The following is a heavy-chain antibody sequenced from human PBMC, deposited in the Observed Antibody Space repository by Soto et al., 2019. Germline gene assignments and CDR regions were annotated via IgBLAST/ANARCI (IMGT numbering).Heavy chain of an antibody. CDR3: ARVVPGAEAWFGP. J-gene: IGHJ5*02. Sequence: SVKVSCKTSGYPFSNYGITWVRQAPGQPLEWLGWISLYSDGTNYAQKFQGRVSMTTDTSTTTAYMELRSLRSDDTAVYYCARVVPGAEAWFGPWGQGTLVTVSS. D-gene: IGHD2-2*01. CDR2: ISLYSDGT. CDR1: GYPFSNYG. V-gene: IGHV1-18*01.